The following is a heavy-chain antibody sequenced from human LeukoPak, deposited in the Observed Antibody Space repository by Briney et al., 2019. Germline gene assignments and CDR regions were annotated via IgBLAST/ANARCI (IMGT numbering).Heavy chain of an antibody. CDR3: AGVHWSGYSLGYYYYYMDV. Sequence: ASVKVSCEASGYTFTGYYMHWGRQAPGQGLEWMGWIYPNSGGTNYAQKFQGRVTMTRDTSISTAYMELSSLRSEDTAVYYCAGVHWSGYSLGYYYYYMDVWGKGTTVTVSS. D-gene: IGHD3-3*01. CDR1: GYTFTGYY. V-gene: IGHV1-2*02. J-gene: IGHJ6*03. CDR2: IYPNSGGT.